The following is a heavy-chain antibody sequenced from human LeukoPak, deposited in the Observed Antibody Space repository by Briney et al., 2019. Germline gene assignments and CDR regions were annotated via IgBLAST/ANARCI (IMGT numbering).Heavy chain of an antibody. V-gene: IGHV4-38-2*02. J-gene: IGHJ5*02. CDR3: ARGATVLRYFDWLVV. CDR1: GYSITSGYY. CDR2: IYHSGST. D-gene: IGHD3-9*01. Sequence: SETLSLTCTVSGYSITSGYYWGWIRQPPGKGLEWIGSIYHSGSTYYNPSLKSRVTISLDTSKNQFSLKLSSVTAADTAVYYCARGATVLRYFDWLVVWGQGTLVTVSS.